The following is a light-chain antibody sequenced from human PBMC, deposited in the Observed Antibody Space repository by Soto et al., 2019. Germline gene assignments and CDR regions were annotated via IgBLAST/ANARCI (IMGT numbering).Light chain of an antibody. CDR1: QSISRS. CDR3: QQYNSYLLT. CDR2: DAS. V-gene: IGKV1-5*01. J-gene: IGKJ3*01. Sequence: DIQMTQSPSTLSASVGDRVTITCRASQSISRSLAWYQQKPGKAPNLLIYDASSLESGVPSMFSGSGFGTEFTLTISSLQPDYFAACYRQQYNSYLLTFGPGTTVDIK.